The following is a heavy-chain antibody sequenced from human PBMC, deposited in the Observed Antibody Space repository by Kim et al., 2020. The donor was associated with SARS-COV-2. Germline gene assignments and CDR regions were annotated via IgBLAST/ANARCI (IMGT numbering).Heavy chain of an antibody. J-gene: IGHJ4*02. CDR1: GGTFSSYA. V-gene: IGHV1-69*13. D-gene: IGHD4-17*01. Sequence: SVKVSCKASGGTFSSYAISWVRQAPGEGLEWMGGIIPIYGTANNAQKFQGRVTITADESTSTAYMELSSLRSEDTAVYYCARLVSYGDYDYWGQGTLVTVSS. CDR3: ARLVSYGDYDY. CDR2: IIPIYGTA.